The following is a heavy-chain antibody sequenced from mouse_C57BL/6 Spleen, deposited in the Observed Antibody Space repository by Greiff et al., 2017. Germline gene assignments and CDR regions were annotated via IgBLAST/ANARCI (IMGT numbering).Heavy chain of an antibody. Sequence: EVNVVESGGGLVQPGGSLKLSCAASGFTFSDYYMYWVRQTPEKRLEWVAYISNGGGSTYYPDTVKGRFTISRDNAKNTLYLQMSRLKSEDTAMYYCARRGITTVGWYFDVWGTGTTVTVSS. CDR2: ISNGGGST. CDR1: GFTFSDYY. CDR3: ARRGITTVGWYFDV. J-gene: IGHJ1*03. V-gene: IGHV5-12*01. D-gene: IGHD1-1*01.